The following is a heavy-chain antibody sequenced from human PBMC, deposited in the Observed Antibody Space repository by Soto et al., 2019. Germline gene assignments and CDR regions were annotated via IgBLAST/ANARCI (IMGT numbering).Heavy chain of an antibody. CDR1: GFTFSSYA. Sequence: GGSLRLSCVASGFTFSSYAMSWVLQAPGKGLEWVSTTSGSGSRIYYADSVKGRFTISRDNSKNTLYLQMNSLRAEDTAVYYCATSLLYSSSWYSFDCWGQGALVTVSS. CDR2: TSGSGSRI. V-gene: IGHV3-23*01. J-gene: IGHJ4*02. D-gene: IGHD6-13*01. CDR3: ATSLLYSSSWYSFDC.